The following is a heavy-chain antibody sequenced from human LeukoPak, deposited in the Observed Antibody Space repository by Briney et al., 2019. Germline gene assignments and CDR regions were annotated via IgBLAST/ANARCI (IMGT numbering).Heavy chain of an antibody. J-gene: IGHJ5*02. D-gene: IGHD2-2*01. CDR2: ISYDGSNK. CDR3: ARDPPDFVVVPAANYFHWFDP. Sequence: GGSLRLSCAASGFTFSSYAMHWVRQAPGKGLEWVAVISYDGSNKYYADSVKGRFTISRDNSKNTLYLQMNSLRAEDTAVYYCARDPPDFVVVPAANYFHWFDPWGQGTLVTVSS. V-gene: IGHV3-30-3*01. CDR1: GFTFSSYA.